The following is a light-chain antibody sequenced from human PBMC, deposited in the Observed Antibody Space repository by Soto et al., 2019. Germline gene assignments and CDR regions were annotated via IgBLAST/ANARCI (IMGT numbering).Light chain of an antibody. Sequence: QSALTQPASVSGSPGQSITISCTGTNSDVGGYDYVSWYQQPPGKAPKLIIYEVSNRPSGVSNRFSGSKSGNTASLTISGLQAEDEADYHCSSYTSRTTLYVFGTGTKVTVL. CDR1: NSDVGGYDY. J-gene: IGLJ1*01. V-gene: IGLV2-14*01. CDR3: SSYTSRTTLYV. CDR2: EVS.